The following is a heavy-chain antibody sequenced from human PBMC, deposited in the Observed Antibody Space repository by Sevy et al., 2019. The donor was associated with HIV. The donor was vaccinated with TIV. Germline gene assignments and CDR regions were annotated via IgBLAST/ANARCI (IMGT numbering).Heavy chain of an antibody. Sequence: GGSLRLSCAASGFTFSSYWMSWVRQAPGKGQEWVANIKQDGSEKYYVDSVKGRFTISRDNAKNSLYLQMNSLRAEDTAVYYCARAEGYCGGDCYPMWYFDIWGQGTMVTVSS. CDR2: IKQDGSEK. CDR3: ARAEGYCGGDCYPMWYFDI. D-gene: IGHD2-21*02. V-gene: IGHV3-7*01. J-gene: IGHJ3*02. CDR1: GFTFSSYW.